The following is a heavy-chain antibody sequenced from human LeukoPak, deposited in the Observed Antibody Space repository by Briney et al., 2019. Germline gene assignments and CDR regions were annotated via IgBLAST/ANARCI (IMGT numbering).Heavy chain of an antibody. CDR1: GGSISHYH. CDR3: AGERGEEYSSGWYKRNYFDN. J-gene: IGHJ4*02. Sequence: PSETLSLTCTVSGGSISHYHWSWIRQPPGKGLEWIASGDYSGGTYYNPSLESRVAISADMSKNQFSLKLTSVTGADTAVYYCAGERGEEYSSGWYKRNYFDNWGQGIRVTVSS. V-gene: IGHV4-59*12. D-gene: IGHD6-19*01. CDR2: GDYSGGT.